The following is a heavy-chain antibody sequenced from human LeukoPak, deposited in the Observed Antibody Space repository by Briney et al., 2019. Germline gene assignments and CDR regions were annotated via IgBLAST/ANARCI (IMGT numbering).Heavy chain of an antibody. Sequence: PGGSLRLSCAASGFTFSSYAMHWVRQAPGKGLEYVSAISSNGGSTYYANSVKGRFTISRDNSKNTLYLQMGSLRAEDMAVYYCARDAPGTSRYYYYMDVWGKGTTVTVFS. J-gene: IGHJ6*03. V-gene: IGHV3-64*01. CDR3: ARDAPGTSRYYYYMDV. CDR2: ISSNGGST. CDR1: GFTFSSYA.